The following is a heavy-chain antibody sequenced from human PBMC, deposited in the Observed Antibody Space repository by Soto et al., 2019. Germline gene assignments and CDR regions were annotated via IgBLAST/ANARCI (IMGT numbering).Heavy chain of an antibody. Sequence: EVQLLESGGGLVQPGGSLRLSCAASGFTFSSYAMSWVRQAPGNGLEWVSAISGSGGSTYYADSVKGRFTISRDNSKNSLYLQMNSLRAEDTAVYYCAKSPPFSSCYTPYYRFCMGVWGQGTTVTVSS. V-gene: IGHV3-23*01. CDR3: AKSPPFSSCYTPYYRFCMGV. CDR2: ISGSGGST. J-gene: IGHJ6*02. CDR1: GFTFSSYA. D-gene: IGHD2-2*02.